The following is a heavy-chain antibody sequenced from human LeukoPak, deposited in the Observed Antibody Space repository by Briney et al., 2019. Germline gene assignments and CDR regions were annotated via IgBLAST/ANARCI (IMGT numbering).Heavy chain of an antibody. J-gene: IGHJ4*02. V-gene: IGHV1-18*01. Sequence: ASVKVSCKASGYIFTSYGIGWVRQAPGQGLEWMGWSNTYTGNTNYAQNLQGRVTMTTDTSTSTAYMELRSLTSDDTAVYYCARRSGSAGDVGYWGQGTLVTVSS. CDR2: SNTYTGNT. CDR3: ARRSGSAGDVGY. CDR1: GYIFTSYG. D-gene: IGHD3-10*01.